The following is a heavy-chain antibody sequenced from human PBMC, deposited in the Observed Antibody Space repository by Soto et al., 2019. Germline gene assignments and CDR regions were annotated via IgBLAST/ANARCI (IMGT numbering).Heavy chain of an antibody. Sequence: QLQLQESGPGLVKPSETLSLTCTVSGGSISSSSYYWGWIHQPPGKGLEWIGSIYYSGSTYYNPSLKSRVTISVDTSKNQFSLKLSSMTAADTAVYYCATLSAAAGRWGQRTLVTVSS. J-gene: IGHJ4*02. D-gene: IGHD6-13*01. CDR1: GGSISSSSYY. CDR3: ATLSAAAGR. CDR2: IYYSGST. V-gene: IGHV4-39*01.